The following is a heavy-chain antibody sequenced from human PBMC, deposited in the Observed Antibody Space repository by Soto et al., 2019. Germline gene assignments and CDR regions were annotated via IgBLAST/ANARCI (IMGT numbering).Heavy chain of an antibody. CDR3: VGGQYYFDY. CDR1: GFPFTTYG. D-gene: IGHD3-10*01. CDR2: ISYDGSNK. V-gene: IGHV3-30*03. J-gene: IGHJ4*02. Sequence: QVQLVESGGGVVQPGRSLRLSCAASGFPFTTYGMHWVREGPGKGLEWVAVISYDGSNKYYADSVKGRFTISRDNSKNTQYLQMNSLRPEDTAVYYCVGGQYYFDYRGQGTLVTVSS.